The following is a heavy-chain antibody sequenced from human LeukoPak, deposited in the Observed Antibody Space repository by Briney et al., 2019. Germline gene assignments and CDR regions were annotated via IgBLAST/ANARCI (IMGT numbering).Heavy chain of an antibody. CDR3: AKASNEGAYSGSYWGDYLDY. CDR1: GFIFTTHG. D-gene: IGHD1-26*01. J-gene: IGHJ4*02. V-gene: IGHV3-30*18. Sequence: ESGGGVVQPGRSLRLSCAASGFIFTTHGMHWVRQAPGKGLEWLAVTSHDETNKFYADSVKGRSTISRDNSKNTLYLQMNSLTTADTAMYYCAKASNEGAYSGSYWGDYLDYWGRGTLVTVSS. CDR2: TSHDETNK.